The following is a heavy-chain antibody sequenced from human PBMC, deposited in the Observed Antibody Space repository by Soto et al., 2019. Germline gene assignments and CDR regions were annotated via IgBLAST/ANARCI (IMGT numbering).Heavy chain of an antibody. Sequence: PGGSLRLSCGASGFTFSDNAMTWVRQAPGKGLEWVSSISDDGDSTYYADSVKGRFAVSGDNSKNTLFLHMNSLGAEDTAVYYCAKSLSTAVNYGLDVWGQGTSVTVSS. CDR3: AKSLSTAVNYGLDV. J-gene: IGHJ6*02. D-gene: IGHD2-2*01. CDR1: GFTFSDNA. CDR2: ISDDGDST. V-gene: IGHV3-23*01.